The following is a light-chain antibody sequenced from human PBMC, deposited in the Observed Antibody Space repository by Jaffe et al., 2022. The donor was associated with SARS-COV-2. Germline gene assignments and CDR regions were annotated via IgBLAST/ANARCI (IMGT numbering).Light chain of an antibody. V-gene: IGLV2-14*01. Sequence: QSALTQPASVSGSPGQSITISCTGTSSDVGGYNYVSWYQQHPGKAPKLMIYEVSNRPSGVSNRFSGSKSGNTASLTISGLQAEDEADYYCSSYTNNNAGVVFGGGTKLTVL. CDR1: SSDVGGYNY. CDR3: SSYTNNNAGVV. J-gene: IGLJ2*01. CDR2: EVS.